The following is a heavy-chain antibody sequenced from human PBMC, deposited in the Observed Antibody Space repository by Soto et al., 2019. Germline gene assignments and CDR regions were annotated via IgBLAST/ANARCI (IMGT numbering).Heavy chain of an antibody. CDR3: ARRYGWLYFDY. CDR1: GDSISSSNYF. V-gene: IGHV4-39*01. Sequence: SETLSLTCTVSGDSISSSNYFWGWIRQPPGKGLEWIGTIFYSGSTYCNPSLKSRVTISVDTSKNQFSLRLISVTAADTALYYCARRYGWLYFDYWGQGSLVTVSS. J-gene: IGHJ4*02. D-gene: IGHD6-19*01. CDR2: IFYSGST.